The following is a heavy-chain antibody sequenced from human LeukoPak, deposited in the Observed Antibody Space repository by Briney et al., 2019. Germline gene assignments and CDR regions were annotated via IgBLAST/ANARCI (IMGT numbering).Heavy chain of an antibody. Sequence: SETLSLTCAVYGGSFSGYYWSWIRQPPGKGLKWIGEINHSGSTNYNTSLKTRVTISVDTSKNQFSLNLSSLTAADTAAYYCARGWEVMTAFDIWGQGTMVTVSS. V-gene: IGHV4-34*01. CDR3: ARGWEVMTAFDI. CDR2: INHSGST. D-gene: IGHD1-26*01. J-gene: IGHJ3*02. CDR1: GGSFSGYY.